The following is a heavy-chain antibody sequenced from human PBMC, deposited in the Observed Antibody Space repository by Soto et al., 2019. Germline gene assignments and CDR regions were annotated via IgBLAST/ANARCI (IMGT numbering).Heavy chain of an antibody. CDR3: GGATYCSSSNCPGDD. D-gene: IGHD2-2*01. Sequence: QVQLMQSGAEVKKPGSSVKVSCKASGGTFSTYAISWVRQAPGQGLEWLGAIVPIFDTANYAQKFQGRVTITADESTCTVYMELTSLRSDDTAVYYCGGATYCSSSNCPGDDWGQGTLVTVSS. V-gene: IGHV1-69*01. J-gene: IGHJ4*02. CDR2: IVPIFDTA. CDR1: GGTFSTYA.